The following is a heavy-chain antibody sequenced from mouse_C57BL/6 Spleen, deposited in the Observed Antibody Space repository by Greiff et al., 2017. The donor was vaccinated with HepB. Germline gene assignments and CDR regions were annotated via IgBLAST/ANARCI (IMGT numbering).Heavy chain of an antibody. CDR2: IDPENGDT. CDR1: GFNIKDDY. V-gene: IGHV14-4*01. CDR3: TTSLHPFAY. Sequence: EVQLQQSGAELVRPGASVKLSCTASGFNIKDDYMHWVKQRPEQGLEWIGWIDPENGDTEYASKFQGKATITADTSSNTAYLQLSSLTSEDTAVYYCTTSLHPFAYWGQGTLVTVSA. J-gene: IGHJ3*01. D-gene: IGHD2-1*01.